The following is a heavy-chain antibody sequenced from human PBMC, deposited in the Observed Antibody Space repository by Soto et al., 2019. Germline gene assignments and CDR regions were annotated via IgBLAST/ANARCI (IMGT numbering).Heavy chain of an antibody. D-gene: IGHD6-6*01. Sequence: PGGSLRLSXAASGFTFSSYSMNWVRQAPGKGPEWVSSISSSSSYIFYADSVKGRFTISRDNAKNSLYLQMNSLRAEDTAVYYCARLGESVPARRAFDSWGQGTMVTVSS. J-gene: IGHJ3*02. V-gene: IGHV3-21*01. CDR1: GFTFSSYS. CDR3: ARLGESVPARRAFDS. CDR2: ISSSSSYI.